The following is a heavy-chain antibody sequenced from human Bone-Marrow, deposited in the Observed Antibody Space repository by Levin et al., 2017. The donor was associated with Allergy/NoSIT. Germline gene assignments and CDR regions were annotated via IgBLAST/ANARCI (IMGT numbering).Heavy chain of an antibody. CDR1: GFSFSTYG. CDR3: SRDSFPSGTYYNPAY. V-gene: IGHV3-33*01. D-gene: IGHD3-10*01. CDR2: IWYDGSNQ. J-gene: IGHJ4*02. Sequence: GESLKISCAASGFSFSTYGMHWVRQAPGKGLEWVAVIWYDGSNQYYADSVKGRFTISRDTSKNTLYLQLSSLRVEDTAIYYCSRDSFPSGTYYNPAYGGQGTQVTVSS.